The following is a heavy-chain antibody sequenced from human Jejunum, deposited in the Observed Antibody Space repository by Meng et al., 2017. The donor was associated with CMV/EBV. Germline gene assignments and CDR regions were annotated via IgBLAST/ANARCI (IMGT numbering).Heavy chain of an antibody. D-gene: IGHD6-19*01. CDR3: ARAQRVAAYDY. Sequence: QVQLVQSGAEVKTPGASVKVSCKTSGYTFIGYYLYWVRQAPGQGLEWMGRISPNTGATNYAPQFQDRVTVTRDTSISTVYLELRRLRSEDTAIYYCARAQRVAAYDYWGQGTLVTVSS. J-gene: IGHJ4*02. CDR1: GYTFIGYY. V-gene: IGHV1-2*06. CDR2: ISPNTGAT.